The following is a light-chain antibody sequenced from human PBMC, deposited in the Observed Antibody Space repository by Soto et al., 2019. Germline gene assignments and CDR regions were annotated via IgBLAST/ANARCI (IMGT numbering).Light chain of an antibody. J-gene: IGKJ1*01. CDR1: QGIRND. CDR2: AAS. Sequence: AIQMTQSPSSLSASVGDRVTITCRASQGIRNDIGWYQQKPGKAPKLLNYAASSLQSGVPSRFSGSGSGTDFTLTISSLQPEDFATYYCLQDYNYPWTFGQGTKVEIK. V-gene: IGKV1-6*01. CDR3: LQDYNYPWT.